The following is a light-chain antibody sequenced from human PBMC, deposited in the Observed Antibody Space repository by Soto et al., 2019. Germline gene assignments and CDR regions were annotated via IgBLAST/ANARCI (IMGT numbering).Light chain of an antibody. Sequence: EIVLTQSPGTLSLSPGERATLSCRASQSVSSSYLAWYQQKPGQAPRLLIYGVSSRATGIPDRFSGSGSGTDFTLTISRLEPEDFAVYYCQHYVTSPPITFGQGTRREIK. CDR2: GVS. V-gene: IGKV3-20*01. CDR1: QSVSSSY. J-gene: IGKJ5*01. CDR3: QHYVTSPPIT.